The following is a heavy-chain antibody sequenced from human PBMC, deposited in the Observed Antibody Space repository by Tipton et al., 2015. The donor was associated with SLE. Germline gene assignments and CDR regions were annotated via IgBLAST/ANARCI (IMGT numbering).Heavy chain of an antibody. CDR2: IYYSGST. J-gene: IGHJ6*02. V-gene: IGHV4-59*01. CDR3: ARDYYYDSSGYYYGMDV. D-gene: IGHD3-22*01. Sequence: TLSLTCTVSGGSISSYYWSWIRQPPGKGLEWIGYIYYSGSTNYNPSLKSRVTISVDTSKNQFSLKLSSVTAADTAVYYCARDYYYDSSGYYYGMDVGGQGTTVTVSS. CDR1: GGSISSYY.